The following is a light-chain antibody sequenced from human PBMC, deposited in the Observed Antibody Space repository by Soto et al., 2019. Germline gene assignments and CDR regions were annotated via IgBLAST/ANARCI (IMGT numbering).Light chain of an antibody. CDR2: EVS. Sequence: QSVLTQPASVSGSPGQSITISCSGTSSDVDDYNYVSWYQQHPGKAPKLMIYEVSHRLSGVSNRFSGSNSGYTASLTIPGLQDEDEADYYCTSSLSNSVVVFGGGTKLTVL. CDR3: TSSLSNSVVV. V-gene: IGLV2-14*01. J-gene: IGLJ3*02. CDR1: SSDVDDYNY.